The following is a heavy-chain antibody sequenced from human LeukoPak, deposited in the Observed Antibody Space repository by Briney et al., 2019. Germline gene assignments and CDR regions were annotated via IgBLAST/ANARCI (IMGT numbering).Heavy chain of an antibody. CDR3: AKDLQRFVVVPAAIGY. V-gene: IGHV3-30*02. Sequence: GGSLRLPCAASGFTFSSYGMHWVRQAPGKGLEWVAFIRYDGSNKYYADSVKGRFTISRDNSKNTLYLQMNSLRAEDTAVYYCAKDLQRFVVVPAAIGYWGQGTLVTVSS. D-gene: IGHD2-2*01. J-gene: IGHJ4*02. CDR2: IRYDGSNK. CDR1: GFTFSSYG.